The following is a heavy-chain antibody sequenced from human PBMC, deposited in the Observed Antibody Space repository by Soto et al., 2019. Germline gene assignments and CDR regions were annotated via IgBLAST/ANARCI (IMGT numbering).Heavy chain of an antibody. D-gene: IGHD3-22*01. Sequence: SVKVSCKASGGTFSSYAISWVRQAPGQGLEWMGGIIPIFGTANYAQRFQGRVTITADESTSTAYMELSSLRSEDTAVYYCARVTSYYYDSSGLSPFDYWGQGTLVTVSS. CDR2: IIPIFGTA. V-gene: IGHV1-69*13. J-gene: IGHJ4*02. CDR3: ARVTSYYYDSSGLSPFDY. CDR1: GGTFSSYA.